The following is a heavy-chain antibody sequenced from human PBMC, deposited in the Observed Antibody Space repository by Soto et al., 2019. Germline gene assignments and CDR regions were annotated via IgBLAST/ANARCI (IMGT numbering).Heavy chain of an antibody. J-gene: IGHJ3*02. D-gene: IGHD3-22*01. CDR3: ARVITMIVVDAFDI. CDR1: GGSFSGYY. CDR2: INHSGST. V-gene: IGHV4-34*01. Sequence: PSETLSLTCAVYGGSFSGYYWSWIRQPPGKGLEWIGEINHSGSTNYNPSLKSRVTISVDTSKNQFSLKLSSVTAADTAVYYCARVITMIVVDAFDIWGQGTMVTVS.